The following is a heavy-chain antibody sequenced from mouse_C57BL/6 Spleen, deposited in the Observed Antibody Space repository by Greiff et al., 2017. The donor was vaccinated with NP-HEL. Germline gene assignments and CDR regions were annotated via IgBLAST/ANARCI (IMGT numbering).Heavy chain of an antibody. CDR2: ISSGSSTI. Sequence: EVKLVESGGGLVKPGGSLKLSCAASGFTFSDYGMHWVRQAPETGLEWVAYISSGSSTIYYADTVKGRFTISRDNAKNTLCLQLTNRVAEDTAMYYCARPITTVVAPVADWGKGTLVTVSA. CDR1: GFTFSDYG. CDR3: ARPITTVVAPVAD. D-gene: IGHD1-1*01. J-gene: IGHJ3*01. V-gene: IGHV5-17*01.